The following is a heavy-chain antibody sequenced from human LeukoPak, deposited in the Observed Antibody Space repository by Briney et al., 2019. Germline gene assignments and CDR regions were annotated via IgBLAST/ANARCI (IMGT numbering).Heavy chain of an antibody. J-gene: IGHJ4*02. CDR1: GGSISSGDYY. CDR3: AREPIYDFWSGEAGY. Sequence: SQTLSLTCTVSGGSISSGDYYWSWIRQPPGKGLEWIGYIYYSGSTYYNPSLKSRVTISVDTSKNQFSLKLSSVTAADTAVYYCAREPIYDFWSGEAGYWGQGTLVTVFS. D-gene: IGHD3-3*01. CDR2: IYYSGST. V-gene: IGHV4-30-4*01.